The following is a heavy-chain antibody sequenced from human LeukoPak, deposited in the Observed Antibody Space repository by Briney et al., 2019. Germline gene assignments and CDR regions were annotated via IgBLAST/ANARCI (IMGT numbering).Heavy chain of an antibody. Sequence: GGSLRLSCAASGFTFSNAWMSWVRQAPGKGLEWVGRIKSKTDGGTTDYAAPVKGRFTISRDDSKNTLYLQMNSLKTEDTAVYYCTTDRLRFLEWLNYYGMDVWGQGTTVTVSS. CDR3: TTDRLRFLEWLNYYGMDV. J-gene: IGHJ6*02. V-gene: IGHV3-15*01. CDR2: IKSKTDGGTT. CDR1: GFTFSNAW. D-gene: IGHD3-3*01.